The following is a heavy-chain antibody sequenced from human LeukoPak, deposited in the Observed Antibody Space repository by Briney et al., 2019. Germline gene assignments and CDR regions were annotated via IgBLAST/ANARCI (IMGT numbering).Heavy chain of an antibody. CDR2: ISHDGSNK. D-gene: IGHD1-26*01. CDR1: GFTFSSYG. CDR3: ARVSGSDHYYFDY. Sequence: GGSLRLSCAASGFTFSSYGMHWVRQAPGKGLERVAVISHDGSNKYYADSVKGRFTISRDNSKNTLYMQMNSLRPEDTAVYYCARVSGSDHYYFDYWGQGTLVTVSS. J-gene: IGHJ4*02. V-gene: IGHV3-30*03.